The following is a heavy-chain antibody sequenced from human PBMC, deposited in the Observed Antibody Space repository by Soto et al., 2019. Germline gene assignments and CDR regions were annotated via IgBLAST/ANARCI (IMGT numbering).Heavy chain of an antibody. Sequence: PSETLSLTCTVSGGSISSGVYYWSWIRHHPGKGLEWIGYIYYSGSTYYNPSLKSRVTISVDTSKNQFSLKLSSVTAADTAVYYCARDCAPRGMDVWGQGTTVTVSS. J-gene: IGHJ6*02. CDR1: GGSISSGVYY. D-gene: IGHD2-21*01. CDR2: IYYSGST. CDR3: ARDCAPRGMDV. V-gene: IGHV4-31*03.